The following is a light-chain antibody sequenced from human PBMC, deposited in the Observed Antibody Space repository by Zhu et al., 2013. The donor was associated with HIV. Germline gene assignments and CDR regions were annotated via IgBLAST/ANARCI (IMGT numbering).Light chain of an antibody. CDR2: KAS. CDR1: QSISSW. CDR3: QQYNTYSWT. Sequence: DIQMTQSPSTLSASVGDRVTITCRASQSISSWLAWYQQKPGKAPKLLIYKASSLESGVSSRFSGSGSGTEFTLTISSLQPDDFATYYCQQYNTYSWTFGQGTKVEIK. V-gene: IGKV1-5*03. J-gene: IGKJ1*01.